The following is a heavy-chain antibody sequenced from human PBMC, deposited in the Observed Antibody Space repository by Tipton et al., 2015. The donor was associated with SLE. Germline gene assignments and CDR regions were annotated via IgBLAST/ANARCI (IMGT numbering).Heavy chain of an antibody. Sequence: SLRLSCAASGFTLRNYAMSWVRQAPGKGLQWVSAISSSGKTTHYADSVRGRFTISRDNSKNTVYLQMNSLRTEDAALYFCATPSSGWTSFNYWGQGMLVTVSS. V-gene: IGHV3-23*01. D-gene: IGHD6-19*01. J-gene: IGHJ4*02. CDR3: ATPSSGWTSFNY. CDR1: GFTLRNYA. CDR2: ISSSGKTT.